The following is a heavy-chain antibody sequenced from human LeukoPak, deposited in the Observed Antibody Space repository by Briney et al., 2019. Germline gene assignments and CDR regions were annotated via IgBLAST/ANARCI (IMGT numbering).Heavy chain of an antibody. V-gene: IGHV3-30*01. D-gene: IGHD1-26*01. CDR2: ISYDGRNE. Sequence: PGGSLRLSCTASGFPFSGHAMHWIRQAPGKGPEWLALISYDGRNEYYADSVKGRFTISRDNSKNTVYLQVNSLRPEDTAVYFCAREEEGELPDFWGQGTQATVSS. CDR3: AREEEGELPDF. J-gene: IGHJ4*02. CDR1: GFPFSGHA.